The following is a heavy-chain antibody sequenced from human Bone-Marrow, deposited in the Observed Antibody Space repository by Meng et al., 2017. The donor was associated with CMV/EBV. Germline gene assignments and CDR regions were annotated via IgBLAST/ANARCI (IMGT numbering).Heavy chain of an antibody. J-gene: IGHJ3*02. V-gene: IGHV1-2*02. CDR3: ARDYSGSFMDAFDI. CDR1: GYTFTGYY. CDR2: INPNSGGT. Sequence: ASVKVSCKASGYTFTGYYMHWVRQAPGQGLEWMGWINPNSGGTNYAQKFQGRVTMTRDTSISTAYMELSRLRSDDTAVYYCARDYSGSFMDAFDIWGQGTRVTGSS. D-gene: IGHD1-26*01.